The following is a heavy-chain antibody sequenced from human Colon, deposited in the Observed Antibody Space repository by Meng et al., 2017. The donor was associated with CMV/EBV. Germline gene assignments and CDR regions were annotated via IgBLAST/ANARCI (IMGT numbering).Heavy chain of an antibody. J-gene: IGHJ4*02. Sequence: TGDDIGWVRRAPGRGLEWMGWINPNRGDTINPQKFQGRVAMTTDTSISTAYIELNRLRSDDTAVYYCARVYLGIYGVMTGSYRGGFDHWGQGTLVTVSS. CDR1: TGDD. CDR3: ARVYLGIYGVMTGSYRGGFDH. D-gene: IGHD3-9*01. V-gene: IGHV1-2*02. CDR2: INPNRGDT.